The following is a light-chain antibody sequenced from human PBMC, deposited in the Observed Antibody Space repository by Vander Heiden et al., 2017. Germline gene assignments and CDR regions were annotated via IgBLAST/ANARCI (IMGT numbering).Light chain of an antibody. V-gene: IGKV1-27*01. CDR1: QGISNY. J-gene: IGKJ4*01. Sequence: DIQMTPTPSSLSASVGDRVTITCQASQGISNYLAWYQQKPGKVPKLLIYAASTLQSGVPSRFSGSGSGTDFTLTISSLQPEDVATYYCQKYNSAPLTFGGGTKVEIK. CDR2: AAS. CDR3: QKYNSAPLT.